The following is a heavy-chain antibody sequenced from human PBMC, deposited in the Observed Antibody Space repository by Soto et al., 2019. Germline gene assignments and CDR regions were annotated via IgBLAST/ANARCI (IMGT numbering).Heavy chain of an antibody. Sequence: QVQLVQSGAEVKKPGSSVKVSCKASGGTFSSYTISWVRQAPGQGLEWMGRIIPILGIANYAQKFQGRVTITADKSTSTAYMELSSLRSEDTAVYYCARDSDLELPRFIGSGASHLDYWGQGTLVTVSS. CDR1: GGTFSSYT. V-gene: IGHV1-69*08. CDR2: IIPILGIA. D-gene: IGHD2-15*01. CDR3: ARDSDLELPRFIGSGASHLDY. J-gene: IGHJ4*02.